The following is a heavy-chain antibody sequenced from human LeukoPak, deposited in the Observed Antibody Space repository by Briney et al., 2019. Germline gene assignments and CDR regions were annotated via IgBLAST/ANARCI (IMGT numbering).Heavy chain of an antibody. V-gene: IGHV3-23*01. CDR2: ISGSGGST. J-gene: IGHJ4*02. Sequence: SGGSLRLSCAASGFTFSSYGMSWVRQAPGKGLEWVSAISGSGGSTYYADSVKGRFTISRDNSKNTLYLQMNSLRAEDTAVYYCARAYYYDSSGYYHLDYFDYWGQGTPVTVSS. CDR3: ARAYYYDSSGYYHLDYFDY. D-gene: IGHD3-22*01. CDR1: GFTFSSYG.